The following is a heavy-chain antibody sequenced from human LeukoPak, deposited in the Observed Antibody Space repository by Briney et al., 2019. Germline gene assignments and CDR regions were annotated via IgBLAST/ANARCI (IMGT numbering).Heavy chain of an antibody. CDR1: GVSISSYY. CDR3: ARVRSEPDGVYCFDY. D-gene: IGHD3-3*01. CDR2: IYTSGST. J-gene: IGHJ4*02. V-gene: IGHV4-4*07. Sequence: SETLSLTCTVSGVSISSYYWSWLRQPAGKGLEWIGRIYTSGSTNYNPSLKSRVTMSVDTSKNQFSLKLSSVTAADTAVYYCARVRSEPDGVYCFDYWGQGTLVTVSS.